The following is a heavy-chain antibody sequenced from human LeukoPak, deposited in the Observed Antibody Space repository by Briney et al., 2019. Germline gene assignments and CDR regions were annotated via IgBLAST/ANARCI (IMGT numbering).Heavy chain of an antibody. CDR1: GGSFSGYD. CDR2: INESGST. Sequence: SETLSLTCAVYGGSFSGYDWSWIRQPPGKGLEWIGKINESGSTNYNPSLKGRVTMSVDTSKNQFSLKLTSVTAADTAVYYCARTDDWSYFDYWGQGTLVTVSS. V-gene: IGHV4-34*01. J-gene: IGHJ4*02. D-gene: IGHD3-9*01. CDR3: ARTDDWSYFDY.